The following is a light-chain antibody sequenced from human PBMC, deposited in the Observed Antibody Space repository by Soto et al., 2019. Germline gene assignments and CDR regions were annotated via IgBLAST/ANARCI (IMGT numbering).Light chain of an antibody. CDR1: QSISAD. CDR3: QQRNSWPRT. V-gene: IGKV3-11*01. J-gene: IGKJ1*01. CDR2: DAS. Sequence: EIVLTQSPATLSLSPGERATLSCRASQSISADLAWYQQKPGQPPRLLIYDASNRATGIPARFSGSGSGTDFTLTSSSLEPDDFVVYYCQQRNSWPRTFGQGTKVEIK.